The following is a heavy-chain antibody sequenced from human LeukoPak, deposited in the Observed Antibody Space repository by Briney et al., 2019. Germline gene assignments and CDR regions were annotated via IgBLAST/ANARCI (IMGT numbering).Heavy chain of an antibody. D-gene: IGHD5/OR15-5a*01. J-gene: IGHJ6*03. CDR3: ARGLRDYYYYMDV. V-gene: IGHV3-30*01. CDR1: GFTFSSYT. CDR2: ISYDGSNK. Sequence: GSLRLSCAASGFTFSSYTMNWVRQAPGKGLEWVAVISYDGSNKYYADSVKGRFTISRDNSKNTLYLQMNSLRAEDTAVYYCARGLRDYYYYMDVWGKGTTVTVSS.